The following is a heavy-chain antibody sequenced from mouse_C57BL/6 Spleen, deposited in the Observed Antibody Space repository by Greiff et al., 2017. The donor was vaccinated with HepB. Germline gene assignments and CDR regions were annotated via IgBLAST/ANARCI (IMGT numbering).Heavy chain of an antibody. J-gene: IGHJ3*01. CDR2: IYPGDGDT. V-gene: IGHV1-82*01. Sequence: VQLQQSGPELVKPGASVKISCKASGYAFSSSWMNWVKQRPGKGLEWIGRIYPGDGDTNYNGKFKGKATLTADKSSSTAYMQLSSLTSEDSAVYFCARTGYYSNYWFAYWGQGTLVTVSA. D-gene: IGHD2-5*01. CDR1: GYAFSSSW. CDR3: ARTGYYSNYWFAY.